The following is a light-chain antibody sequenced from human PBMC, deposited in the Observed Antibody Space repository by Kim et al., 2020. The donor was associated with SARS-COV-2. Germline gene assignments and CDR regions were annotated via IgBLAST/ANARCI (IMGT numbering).Light chain of an antibody. CDR2: GSS. J-gene: IGKJ1*01. CDR3: QQYGSSPWT. Sequence: SPGERATLSCRASQSVASSIFAWYQQTRRQPTPLIYDGSSNSATGPADMCSGSGAGTDSTITISRLEAEDFAVYFRQQYGSSPWTFGQGTKVDIK. V-gene: IGKV3-20*01. CDR1: QSVASSI.